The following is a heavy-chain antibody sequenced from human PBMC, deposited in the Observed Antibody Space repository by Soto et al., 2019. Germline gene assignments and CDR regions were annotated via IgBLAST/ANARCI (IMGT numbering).Heavy chain of an antibody. CDR3: ARERGCSGGSCDYGMDV. CDR2: IIPILGIA. J-gene: IGHJ6*01. D-gene: IGHD2-15*01. Sequence: QVQLVQSGAEVKKPGSSVKVSCKASGGTFSSYTISWVRQAPGQGLEWMGRIIPILGIANYAQKFQGRVTIAANKSTSTAYIELSSLRSEDTAVYYGARERGCSGGSCDYGMDVWGQGTTVTVSS. V-gene: IGHV1-69*08. CDR1: GGTFSSYT.